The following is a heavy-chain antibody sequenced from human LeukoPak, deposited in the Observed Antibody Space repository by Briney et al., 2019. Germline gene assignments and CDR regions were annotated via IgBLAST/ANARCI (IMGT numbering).Heavy chain of an antibody. CDR2: INHSGST. Sequence: SETLSLTCAVSGGSISSGGYSWSWIRQPPGKGLEWIGEINHSGSTNYNPSLKSRVTISVDTSKNQFSLKLSSVTAADTAVYYCASRVGASASYFDYWGQGTLVTVSS. D-gene: IGHD1-26*01. CDR1: GGSISSGGYS. CDR3: ASRVGASASYFDY. V-gene: IGHV4-30-2*01. J-gene: IGHJ4*02.